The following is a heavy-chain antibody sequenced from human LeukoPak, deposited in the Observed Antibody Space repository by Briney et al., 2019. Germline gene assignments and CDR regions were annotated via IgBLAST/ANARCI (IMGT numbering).Heavy chain of an antibody. D-gene: IGHD3-22*01. CDR2: VSDGGRST. Sequence: PGRSLRLSCAASGFTFNTYAMNWVRQAPGKGLEWVSGVSDGGRSTYYADSVKGRFTISRDNSKNTLYLQMNSLRAEDTAVYYCANLIDSSRKYGLDVWGQGTTVTVSS. V-gene: IGHV3-23*01. CDR1: GFTFNTYA. CDR3: ANLIDSSRKYGLDV. J-gene: IGHJ6*02.